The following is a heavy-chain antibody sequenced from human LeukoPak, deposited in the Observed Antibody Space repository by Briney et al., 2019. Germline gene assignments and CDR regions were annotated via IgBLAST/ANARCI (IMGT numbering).Heavy chain of an antibody. CDR1: GFTFSSYS. CDR2: MSSSSSTI. CDR3: ARYGGDSFYDFWSGSKTGFDY. Sequence: GGSLRLSCAASGFTFSSYSMNWVRQAPGKGLEWVSYMSSSSSTIYYADSVKGRFTISRDNAKNSLYLQMNSLRAEDTAVYYCARYGGDSFYDFWSGSKTGFDYWGQGTLVTVSS. J-gene: IGHJ4*02. D-gene: IGHD3-3*01. V-gene: IGHV3-48*01.